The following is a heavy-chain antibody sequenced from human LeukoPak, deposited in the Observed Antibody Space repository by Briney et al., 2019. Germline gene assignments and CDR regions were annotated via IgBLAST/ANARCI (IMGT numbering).Heavy chain of an antibody. CDR1: GFTVSSNY. J-gene: IGHJ4*02. V-gene: IGHV3-53*01. CDR2: IYSGGST. D-gene: IGHD6-13*01. CDR3: AGSSWSLYYFDY. Sequence: GGSLRLSCAASGFTVSSNYMSWVRQAPGKGLEWVSVIYSGGSTYYADSVKGRFTISRDNSKNTLYLQMNSLRAEDTAVYYCAGSSWSLYYFDYWGQGTLVTVSS.